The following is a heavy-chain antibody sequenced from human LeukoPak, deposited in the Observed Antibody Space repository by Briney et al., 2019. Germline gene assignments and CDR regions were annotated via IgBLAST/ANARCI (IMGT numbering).Heavy chain of an antibody. CDR2: INHSGST. CDR1: GGSFSGYY. Sequence: SETLSLTCAVHGGSFSGYYWSWIRQPPGKGLEWIGEINHSGSTNYNPSLKSRVTISVDTSKNQFSLKLSSVTAADTAVYYCARGHRSSWSPNWFDPWGQGTLVTVSS. J-gene: IGHJ5*02. CDR3: ARGHRSSWSPNWFDP. V-gene: IGHV4-34*01. D-gene: IGHD6-13*01.